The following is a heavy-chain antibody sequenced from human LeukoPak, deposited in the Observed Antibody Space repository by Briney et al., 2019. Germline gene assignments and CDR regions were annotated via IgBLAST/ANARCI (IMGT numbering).Heavy chain of an antibody. Sequence: PGGSLRLSCAASGFTFSSYAMSWVRQAPGKGLEWVSAISGSGGSTYYADSVKGRFTISRDNSKNTLYLQMNSLRAEDTAVYYCARIREQWLLHDYFDYWGQGTLVTVSS. CDR2: ISGSGGST. J-gene: IGHJ4*02. CDR1: GFTFSSYA. V-gene: IGHV3-23*01. D-gene: IGHD6-19*01. CDR3: ARIREQWLLHDYFDY.